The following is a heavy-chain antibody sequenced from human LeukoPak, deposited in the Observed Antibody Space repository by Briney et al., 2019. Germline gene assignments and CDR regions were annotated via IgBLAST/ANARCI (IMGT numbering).Heavy chain of an antibody. V-gene: IGHV4-34*01. CDR3: ARDDYGDYEAFDI. CDR1: GGSFSGYY. Sequence: SETLSLTCAVYGGSFSGYYWSWIRQPPGKGLEWIGEINHSGSTNYNPSLKSRVTISVDTSKNQFSLKLSSVTAADTAVYYCARDDYGDYEAFDIWGQGTTVTVSS. D-gene: IGHD4-17*01. J-gene: IGHJ3*02. CDR2: INHSGST.